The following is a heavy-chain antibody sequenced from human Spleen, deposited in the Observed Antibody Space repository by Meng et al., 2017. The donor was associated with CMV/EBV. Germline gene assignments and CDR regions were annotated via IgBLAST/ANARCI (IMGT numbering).Heavy chain of an antibody. V-gene: IGHV3-48*04. CDR2: ISSSGSTI. CDR1: GFTFSGYS. CDR3: ARDQGSSWYEWWFDP. D-gene: IGHD6-13*01. Sequence: GGSLRLSCAASGFTFSGYSMNWVRQAPGKGLEWVSYISSSGSTIYYADSVKGRFTISRDNAKNSLYLQMNSLRAEDTAVYYCARDQGSSWYEWWFDPWGQGTLVTVSS. J-gene: IGHJ5*02.